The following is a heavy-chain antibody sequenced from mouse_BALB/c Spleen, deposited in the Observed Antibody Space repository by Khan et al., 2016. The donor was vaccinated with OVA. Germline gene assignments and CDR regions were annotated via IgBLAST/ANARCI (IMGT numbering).Heavy chain of an antibody. Sequence: VQLKESGPSLVKPSQTLSLTCSVTGYSITSGFWNWIRQFPGNKFEYMGYVTYSGTTYYNPSLKSRISITRDTSKSQYYLQLNSVTTEDTATYFCARSYGSWAMDYWGQGTSVTVSA. CDR1: GYSITSGF. D-gene: IGHD1-1*01. V-gene: IGHV3-8*02. J-gene: IGHJ4*01. CDR2: VTYSGTT. CDR3: ARSYGSWAMDY.